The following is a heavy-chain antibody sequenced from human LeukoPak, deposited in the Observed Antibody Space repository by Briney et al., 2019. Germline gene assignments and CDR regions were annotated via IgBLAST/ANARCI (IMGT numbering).Heavy chain of an antibody. V-gene: IGHV1-3*01. Sequence: ASVKVSCKASGYTFTSYAMHWVRQAPGQRLEWMGWINAGNGNAKYSQKFQGRVTITRDTSASTAYMELSSLRSEDTAVYYCARDRVVPAAIGFDPWGQGTLVTVSS. D-gene: IGHD2-2*01. J-gene: IGHJ5*02. CDR1: GYTFTSYA. CDR3: ARDRVVPAAIGFDP. CDR2: INAGNGNA.